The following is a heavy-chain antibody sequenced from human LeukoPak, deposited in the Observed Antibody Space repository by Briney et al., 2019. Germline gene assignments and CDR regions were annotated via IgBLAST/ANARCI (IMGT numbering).Heavy chain of an antibody. CDR1: GYTFTSYG. CDR2: ISAYNGNT. V-gene: IGHV1-18*01. CDR3: ARDHPAYCGGHCLHYFDY. Sequence: GASVKVSCRASGYTFTSYGISWVRQAPGQGLEWMGWISAYNGNTNYAQKLQGRVTMTTDTSTSTAYMELRSLRSDDTAVYYCARDHPAYCGGHCLHYFDYWGQGTLVTVSS. J-gene: IGHJ4*02. D-gene: IGHD2-21*02.